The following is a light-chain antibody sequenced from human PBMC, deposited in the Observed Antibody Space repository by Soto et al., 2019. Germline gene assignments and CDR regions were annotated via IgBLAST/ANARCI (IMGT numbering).Light chain of an antibody. Sequence: AIELTQSPSSLPASVGDRVTITCRASEGISSALAWYQEKPGKAPKLLIYDASSLESGVPSRFSGSGSGTDFTLTISSLQPEDFATYYCQQFNSYPRTFGLGTKVEIK. CDR1: EGISSA. J-gene: IGKJ1*01. V-gene: IGKV1-13*02. CDR2: DAS. CDR3: QQFNSYPRT.